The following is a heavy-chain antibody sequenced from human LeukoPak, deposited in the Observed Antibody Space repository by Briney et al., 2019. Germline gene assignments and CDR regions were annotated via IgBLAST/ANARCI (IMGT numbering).Heavy chain of an antibody. Sequence: SETLSLTCAVYGGSFGGYYWSWIRQPPGKGLGWIGEINHSGSTNYNPSLKSRVTISVDTSKNQFSLKLSSVTAADTAVYYCARSGSLTYYYYYYMDVWGKGTTVTVSS. CDR3: ARSGSLTYYYYYYMDV. CDR1: GGSFGGYY. J-gene: IGHJ6*03. CDR2: INHSGST. D-gene: IGHD3-10*01. V-gene: IGHV4-34*01.